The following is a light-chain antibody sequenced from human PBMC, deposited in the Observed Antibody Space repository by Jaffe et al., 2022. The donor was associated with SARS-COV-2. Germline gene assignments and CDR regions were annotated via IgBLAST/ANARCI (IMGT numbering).Light chain of an antibody. Sequence: QSALTQPASVSGSPGQSITISCTGTSSDVGSYNLVSWYQQHPGKAPKLMIYEGSKRPSGVSNRFSGSKSGKTASLTISGLQAEDEADYYCCSYAGSNTWVFGGGTKLTVV. CDR1: SSDVGSYNL. CDR2: EGS. V-gene: IGLV2-23*01. CDR3: CSYAGSNTWV. J-gene: IGLJ3*02.